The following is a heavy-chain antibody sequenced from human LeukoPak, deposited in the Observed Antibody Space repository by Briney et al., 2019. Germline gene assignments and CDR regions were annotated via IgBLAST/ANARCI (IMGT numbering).Heavy chain of an antibody. J-gene: IGHJ1*01. CDR2: INAGNGNT. Sequence: GASVKVSCKASGYTFTSYAMHWVRQAPGQRLEWMGWINAGNGNTKYSQKLQGRVTITRDTSASTAYMELSSLRSEDTAVYYCARGYSSGWYRREYFQHWGQGTLVTVSS. CDR3: ARGYSSGWYRREYFQH. CDR1: GYTFTSYA. D-gene: IGHD6-19*01. V-gene: IGHV1-3*01.